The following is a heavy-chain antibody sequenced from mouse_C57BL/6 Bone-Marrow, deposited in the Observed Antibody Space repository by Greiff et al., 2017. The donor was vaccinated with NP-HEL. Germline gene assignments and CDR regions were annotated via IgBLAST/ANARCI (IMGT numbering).Heavy chain of an antibody. Sequence: LVESGAELVRPGASVKLSCTASGFNIKDDYMHWVKQRPEQGLEWIGWIDPENGDTEYASKFQGKATITADTSSNTAYLQLSSLTSEDTAVYYCTTNDSNYKGYWGQGTTLTVSS. CDR1: GFNIKDDY. CDR3: TTNDSNYKGY. V-gene: IGHV14-4*01. D-gene: IGHD2-5*01. CDR2: IDPENGDT. J-gene: IGHJ2*01.